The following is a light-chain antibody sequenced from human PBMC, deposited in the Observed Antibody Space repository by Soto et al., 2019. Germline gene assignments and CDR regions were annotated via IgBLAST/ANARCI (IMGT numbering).Light chain of an antibody. V-gene: IGKV3-11*01. Sequence: MLTQSTATLSLSPGERATISCRASQTVSRYLAWYQQKPGQAPKLLIYYASNGAAGVTARFSGSGSGTDYNLPICSLQPDDFAAYYCQQRGLYPFLTFGGGTKVAI. CDR2: YAS. CDR3: QQRGLYPFLT. J-gene: IGKJ4*01. CDR1: QTVSRY.